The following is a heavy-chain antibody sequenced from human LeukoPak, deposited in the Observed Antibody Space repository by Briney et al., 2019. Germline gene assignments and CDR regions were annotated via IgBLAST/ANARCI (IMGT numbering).Heavy chain of an antibody. CDR3: ARGVEEWLDNWFDP. CDR1: GYTFTGYY. V-gene: IGHV1-69*05. J-gene: IGHJ5*02. CDR2: IIPIFGTA. D-gene: IGHD3-3*01. Sequence: SVKVSCKASGYTFTGYYMHWVRQAPGQGLEWMGGIIPIFGTANYAQKFQGRVTITTDESTSTAYMELSSLRSEDTAVYYCARGVEEWLDNWFDPWGQGTLVTVSS.